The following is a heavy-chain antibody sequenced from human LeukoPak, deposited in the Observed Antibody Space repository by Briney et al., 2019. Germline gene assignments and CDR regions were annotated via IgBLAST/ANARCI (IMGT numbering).Heavy chain of an antibody. D-gene: IGHD2-2*01. V-gene: IGHV3-9*01. CDR3: AKDLGISVVPAATTYYYYYGMDV. J-gene: IGHJ6*02. Sequence: GGSLRLSCAASGFSLDDYAMHWVRQAPGKGLEWVSGISWNSASIGYADSVKGRFTISRDNAKNSLYLQMNSLRAEDTALYYCAKDLGISVVPAATTYYYYYGMDVWGQGTTVTVSS. CDR1: GFSLDDYA. CDR2: ISWNSASI.